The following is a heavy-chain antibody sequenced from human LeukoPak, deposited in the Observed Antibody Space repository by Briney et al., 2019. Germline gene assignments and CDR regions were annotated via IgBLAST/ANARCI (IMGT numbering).Heavy chain of an antibody. V-gene: IGHV4-59*01. CDR2: IYYSGST. J-gene: IGHJ5*02. CDR3: ARDRAAIQGWFDP. CDR1: GGSFSGYY. Sequence: ETLSLTCAVYGGSFSGYYWTWIRQPPGKGLEWIGYIYYSGSTNYNPSLKSRVTISVDTSKNQFSLKLSSVTAADTAVYYCARDRAAIQGWFDPWGQGTLVTVSS. D-gene: IGHD6-25*01.